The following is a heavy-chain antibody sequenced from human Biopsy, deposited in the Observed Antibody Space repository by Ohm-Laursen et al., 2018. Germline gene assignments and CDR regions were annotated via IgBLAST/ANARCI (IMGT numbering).Heavy chain of an antibody. J-gene: IGHJ4*02. CDR1: GFTFNRSA. D-gene: IGHD2-21*02. V-gene: IGHV1-58*02. CDR2: IVVGGGNT. CDR3: ASRPNCGGDCSSGFDY. Sequence: SVKVSCKASGFTFNRSAMQWVRQARGQRLEWIGWIVVGGGNTNYAQKLQERVTITRDMSTSTAYMELSSLRSEDTAVYYCASRPNCGGDCSSGFDYWGQGTLVTVSS.